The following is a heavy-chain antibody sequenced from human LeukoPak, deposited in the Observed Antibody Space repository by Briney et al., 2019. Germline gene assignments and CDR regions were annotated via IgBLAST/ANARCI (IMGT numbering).Heavy chain of an antibody. V-gene: IGHV3-30-3*01. D-gene: IGHD2-2*02. CDR1: GFTVGSYA. CDR2: ISYVGSNK. CDR3: ARDLGYCSSTSCYTTYSSSWYGNLDY. J-gene: IGHJ4*02. Sequence: GRSLRLACAASGFTVGSYAMHWVRQAPGKGLEWVAVISYVGSNKYYADSVKGRFTISRDNSKNTMYLQMNSLRAEDTPVYYCARDLGYCSSTSCYTTYSSSWYGNLDYWGQGTLVTVSS.